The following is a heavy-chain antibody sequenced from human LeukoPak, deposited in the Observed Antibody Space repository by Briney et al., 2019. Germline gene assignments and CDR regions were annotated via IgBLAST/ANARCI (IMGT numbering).Heavy chain of an antibody. CDR3: AREEEYSYGYCDY. D-gene: IGHD5-18*01. V-gene: IGHV3-21*01. CDR2: ISSSSSYI. Sequence: GGSLRVSCAASGFTFSSYSMNWVRQASGKGLEWVSSISSSSSYIYYADSVKGRFTISRDNAKNSLYLQMNSLRAEDTAVYYCAREEEYSYGYCDYWGQGTLVTVSS. CDR1: GFTFSSYS. J-gene: IGHJ4*02.